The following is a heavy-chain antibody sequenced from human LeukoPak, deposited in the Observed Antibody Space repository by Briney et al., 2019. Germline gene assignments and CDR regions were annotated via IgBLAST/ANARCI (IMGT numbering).Heavy chain of an antibody. D-gene: IGHD1-1*01. Sequence: GGSLRLSCAASGFTFSSFWMSWVRQAPGKGLAWVANIKQDGSEKYFVDSVKGRFTVSRDNAKNSLYLQMSSLRAEDTAVYYCARGGSRHPSPEDYWGRGTLVTVSS. CDR2: IKQDGSEK. J-gene: IGHJ4*02. CDR3: ARGGSRHPSPEDY. V-gene: IGHV3-7*03. CDR1: GFTFSSFW.